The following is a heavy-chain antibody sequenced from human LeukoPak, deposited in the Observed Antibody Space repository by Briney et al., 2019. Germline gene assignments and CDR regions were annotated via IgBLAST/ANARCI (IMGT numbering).Heavy chain of an antibody. Sequence: GGSLRLSCAVSGFTFSDYYMSWIRQAPGKGLKWVSYISSSGSTIPYISSSGSTIYYADSVKGRFTISRDNAKNSLYLQMNSLRAEDTAVYYCARGPPEISSSWPYFDYWGQGTLVTVSS. V-gene: IGHV3-11*01. D-gene: IGHD6-13*01. CDR3: ARGPPEISSSWPYFDY. CDR2: ISSSGSTI. J-gene: IGHJ4*02. CDR1: GFTFSDYY.